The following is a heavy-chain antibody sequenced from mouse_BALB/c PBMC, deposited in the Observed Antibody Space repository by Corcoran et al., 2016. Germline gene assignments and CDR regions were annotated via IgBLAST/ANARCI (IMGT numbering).Heavy chain of an antibody. CDR2: INTYTGEP. J-gene: IGHJ4*01. CDR1: GYTFTNYG. CDR3: ARGNYDGSSYGAMDY. D-gene: IGHD1-1*01. Sequence: QIQLVQSGPELKKPGETVKISCKASGYTFTNYGMNWVKQAPGKGLKWMGWINTYTGEPTYADDFKGRFAFSLETSASTAYLQINNLKNEDTATYFCARGNYDGSSYGAMDYWGQGTSVTVSS. V-gene: IGHV9-3-1*01.